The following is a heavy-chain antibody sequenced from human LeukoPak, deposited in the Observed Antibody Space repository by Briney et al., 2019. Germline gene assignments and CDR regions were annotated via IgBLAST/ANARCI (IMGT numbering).Heavy chain of an antibody. CDR3: AKDGYGSGSYYTLDFDY. J-gene: IGHJ4*02. CDR2: IIDNGKNT. D-gene: IGHD3-10*01. V-gene: IGHV3-23*01. Sequence: GGSLRLSCAASGFTFNKNAMSRVRQAPGKGLEWVSSIIDNGKNTYYTDSVKGRFTISRDNPKNTLYLQMNSLRVEDTAVYYCAKDGYGSGSYYTLDFDYWGQGTLVTVSS. CDR1: GFTFNKNA.